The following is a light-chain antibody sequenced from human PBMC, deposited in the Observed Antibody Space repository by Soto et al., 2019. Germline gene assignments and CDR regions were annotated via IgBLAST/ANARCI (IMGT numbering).Light chain of an antibody. CDR1: QTISDSF. J-gene: IGKJ3*01. CDR2: GTS. V-gene: IGKV3-20*01. CDR3: QQYGGSMVT. Sequence: EIVLTQSPGTLSLSPGERATLSCRAGQTISDSFLAWYQQKPGQAPRLLIHGTSNRATGVPDRFSGSGSGTDFTLTISRLEPEDFAVYYCQQYGGSMVTFGPGTKVDIK.